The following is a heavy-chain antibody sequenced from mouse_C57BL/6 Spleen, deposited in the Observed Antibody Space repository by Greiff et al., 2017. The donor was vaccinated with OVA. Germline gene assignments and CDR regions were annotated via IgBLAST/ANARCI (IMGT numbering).Heavy chain of an antibody. V-gene: IGHV1-59*01. CDR2: IDPSDSYT. D-gene: IGHD3-2*02. Sequence: VQLQQPGAELVRPGNSVKLSCKASGYTFTSYWMHWVKQRPGQGLEWIGVIDPSDSYTNYNQKFKGKATLTVDTSSSTAYMQLSSLTSEDSAVYYCARPTDSSGFYYAMDYWGQGTSVTVSS. CDR1: GYTFTSYW. J-gene: IGHJ4*01. CDR3: ARPTDSSGFYYAMDY.